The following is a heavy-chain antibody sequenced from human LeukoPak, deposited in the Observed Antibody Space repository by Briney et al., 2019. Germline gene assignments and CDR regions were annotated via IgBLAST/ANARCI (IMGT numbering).Heavy chain of an antibody. D-gene: IGHD2-2*01. CDR2: IDSDGTNR. J-gene: IGHJ4*02. V-gene: IGHV3-74*01. Sequence: GGSLRLSCAASGFTFSRYWMHWVRQAPGKGLVWVSRIDSDGTNRDYADSVKGRFTISRDNAKNSLYLQMNSLRADDSAVYYCATSGWYQLHGDYWGQGTLVTVSS. CDR1: GFTFSRYW. CDR3: ATSGWYQLHGDY.